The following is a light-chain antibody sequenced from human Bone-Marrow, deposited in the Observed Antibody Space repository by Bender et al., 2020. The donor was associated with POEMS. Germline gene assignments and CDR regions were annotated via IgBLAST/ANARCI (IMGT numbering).Light chain of an antibody. CDR1: DLGDKS. CDR2: QDT. Sequence: SYAVTQPLSVSVSPGQTASITCSGDDLGDKSVAWYQQKPGQSPVLVIYQDTKRPSGIPERFSGSNSGNTATLTISGTQAMDEADYYCQAWDTYSVIFGGGTKLTVL. CDR3: QAWDTYSVI. V-gene: IGLV3-1*01. J-gene: IGLJ2*01.